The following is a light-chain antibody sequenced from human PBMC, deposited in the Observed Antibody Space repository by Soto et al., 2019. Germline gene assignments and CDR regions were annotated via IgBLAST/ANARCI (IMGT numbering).Light chain of an antibody. CDR2: DVT. CDR1: SSDYGTYNY. J-gene: IGLJ1*01. Sequence: QSVLTQPASVSGSPGQSITISCTGISSDYGTYNYVSWYQQHPGKAPKLMIYDVTSRPSGVSNRFSGSKSGNTASLTISGLQAEDEADYYCNSYTSSSTLDVFGTGTKLTVL. V-gene: IGLV2-14*01. CDR3: NSYTSSSTLDV.